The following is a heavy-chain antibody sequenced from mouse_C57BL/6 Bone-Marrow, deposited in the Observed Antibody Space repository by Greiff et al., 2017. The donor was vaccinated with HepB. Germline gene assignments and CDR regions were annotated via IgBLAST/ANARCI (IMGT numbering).Heavy chain of an antibody. J-gene: IGHJ4*01. D-gene: IGHD2-1*01. CDR1: GFNIKDDY. CDR2: IDPENGDT. Sequence: LVESGAELVRPGASVKLSCTASGFNIKDDYMHWVKQRPEQGLEWIGWIDPENGDTEYASKFQGKATITADTSSNTAYLQLSSLTSEDTAVYYCTTWNGNYERAMDYWGQGTSVTVSS. V-gene: IGHV14-4*01. CDR3: TTWNGNYERAMDY.